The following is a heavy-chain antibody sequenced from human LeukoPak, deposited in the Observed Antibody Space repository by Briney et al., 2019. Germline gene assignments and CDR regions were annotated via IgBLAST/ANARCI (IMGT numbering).Heavy chain of an antibody. CDR1: GGTFSSYA. CDR3: ARDRGKNAFDI. V-gene: IGHV1-69*04. CDR2: IIPILGIA. Sequence: SVKVSCKASGGTFSSYAISWVRQAPGQGLEWMGGIIPILGIANYAQKFQGRVTITADKSTSTAYMELSSLRSEDTAVYYCARDRGKNAFDIWGQGTMVTVSS. D-gene: IGHD3-16*01. J-gene: IGHJ3*02.